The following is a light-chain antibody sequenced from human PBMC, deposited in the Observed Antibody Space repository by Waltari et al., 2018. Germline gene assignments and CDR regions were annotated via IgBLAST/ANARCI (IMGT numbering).Light chain of an antibody. Sequence: IVLTQSPGILSLSPGDRATLSCRASRSLTTNLAWYQQKLGQPPRLLMHGASTRATGIPPRFSGSGSGTEFTLTITSLQSEDYALYFCQQYNNWPYTFGQGTQLDIK. CDR2: GAS. J-gene: IGKJ2*01. CDR1: RSLTTN. V-gene: IGKV3-15*01. CDR3: QQYNNWPYT.